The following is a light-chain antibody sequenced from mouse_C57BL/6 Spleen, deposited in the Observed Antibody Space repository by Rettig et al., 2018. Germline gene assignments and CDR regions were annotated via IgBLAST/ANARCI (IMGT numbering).Light chain of an antibody. V-gene: IGKV4-55*01. J-gene: IGKJ4*01. CDR1: SSVSY. Sequence: QIVLTQSPAIMSASPGEKVTMTCSASSSVSYMYWYQQKPGSSPRLLLYDTSNLASGVPVRFSGSGSGTSYSLTISRMEAEDAATYYCQQWSSYPFTFGSGTKLEIK. CDR3: QQWSSYPFT. CDR2: DTS.